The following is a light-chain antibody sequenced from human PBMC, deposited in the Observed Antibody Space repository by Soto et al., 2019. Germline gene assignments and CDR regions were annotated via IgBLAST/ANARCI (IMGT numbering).Light chain of an antibody. V-gene: IGKV3-15*01. Sequence: EIVMTQSPATLSVSPGERATLSCRASQSVSSNLAWYQQKPAQAPRLLIYGASTRATGIPARFSGSGSGTEFTLTISSLQSEDFAVYYCQQYLVLKYTFGQGTKLEIK. CDR3: QQYLVLKYT. CDR1: QSVSSN. CDR2: GAS. J-gene: IGKJ2*01.